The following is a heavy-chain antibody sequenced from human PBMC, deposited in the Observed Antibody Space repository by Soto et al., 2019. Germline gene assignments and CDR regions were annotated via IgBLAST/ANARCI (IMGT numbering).Heavy chain of an antibody. CDR3: ARGHYYGSGSYYEVRGNWVDP. CDR1: GGSVSSGSYY. V-gene: IGHV4-61*01. Sequence: PSETLSLTCTVSGGSVSSGSYYWSWIRQPPGKGLEWIGYIYYSGSNNYHPSLKSRITISVDTSKNQFSLKQSSVTAADTAVYYCARGHYYGSGSYYEVRGNWVDPWGQGTLVTVSS. CDR2: IYYSGSN. D-gene: IGHD3-10*01. J-gene: IGHJ5*02.